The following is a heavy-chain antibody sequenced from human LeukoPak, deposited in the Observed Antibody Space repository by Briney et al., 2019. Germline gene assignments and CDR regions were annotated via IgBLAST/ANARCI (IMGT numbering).Heavy chain of an antibody. V-gene: IGHV3-64*01. CDR2: ISVNGGST. J-gene: IGHJ4*02. D-gene: IGHD5-12*01. CDR1: GFTFSTYA. Sequence: PGGSLRLSCAASGFTFSTYAMSWVRQAPGKGLEDVTAISVNGGSTYYANSVKGRFTISRDNSKNTLYLQMGSLRAEDMAVYYCARVARGYSAYEYYFDYWGQGTLVTVSS. CDR3: ARVARGYSAYEYYFDY.